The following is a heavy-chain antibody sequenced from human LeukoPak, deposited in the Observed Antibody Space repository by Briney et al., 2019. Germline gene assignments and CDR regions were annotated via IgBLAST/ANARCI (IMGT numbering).Heavy chain of an antibody. CDR3: ARHESRADIVVVPAAMPGAKNNWFDP. Sequence: PSETLSLTCAVYGGSFSGYYWSWIRQPPGKGLEWIGSIYYSGSTYYNPSLKSRVTISVDTSKNQFSLKLSSVTAADTAVYYCARHESRADIVVVPAAMPGAKNNWFDPWGQGTLVTVSS. CDR1: GGSFSGYY. J-gene: IGHJ5*02. D-gene: IGHD2-2*01. CDR2: IYYSGST. V-gene: IGHV4-34*01.